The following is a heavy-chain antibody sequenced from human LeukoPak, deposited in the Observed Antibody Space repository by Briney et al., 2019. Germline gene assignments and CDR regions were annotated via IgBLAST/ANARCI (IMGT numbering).Heavy chain of an antibody. V-gene: IGHV3-23*01. D-gene: IGHD3-3*01. CDR1: GFTFSTYA. CDR2: ISRDGGST. Sequence: GGSPRLSCAASGFTFSTYAMSWVRQAPGKGLEWVSAISRDGGSTYYADSMKGRFTISRDTSKHTLYLQMNSLRAEDTAVYYCAAAYFGVDQYYYGMDVWGQGTTVTVS. J-gene: IGHJ6*02. CDR3: AAAYFGVDQYYYGMDV.